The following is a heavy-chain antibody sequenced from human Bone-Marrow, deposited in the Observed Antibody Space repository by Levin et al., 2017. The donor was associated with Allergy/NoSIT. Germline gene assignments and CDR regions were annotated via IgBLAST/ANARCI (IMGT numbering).Heavy chain of an antibody. J-gene: IGHJ6*02. V-gene: IGHV3-21*01. CDR2: ISRSSSHI. CDR1: GFTFSTSD. D-gene: IGHD6-6*01. Sequence: PGESLKISCAASGFTFSTSDMNWVRQAPGKGLEWVSYISRSSSHIYYADSVKGRFTISRDNAKNSLYLQMNGLTADDTAVYYCARDLAALARIGGMDVWGQGTTVTVSS. CDR3: ARDLAALARIGGMDV.